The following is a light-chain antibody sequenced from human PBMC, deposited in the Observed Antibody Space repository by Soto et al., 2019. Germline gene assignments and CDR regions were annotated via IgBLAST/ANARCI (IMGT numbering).Light chain of an antibody. V-gene: IGKV1-33*01. CDR1: EDINNN. CDR2: AAS. Sequence: DVQMTQSPSSLSASVGDGVTITCQASEDINNNLNWYQKKPGEAPKLLIYAASNSQAGVPSRFSGSGSGTHYTFTISSLQPDDTATYYCQHYDNFPPLRTFGGGTKVDIK. CDR3: QHYDNFPPLRT. J-gene: IGKJ4*01.